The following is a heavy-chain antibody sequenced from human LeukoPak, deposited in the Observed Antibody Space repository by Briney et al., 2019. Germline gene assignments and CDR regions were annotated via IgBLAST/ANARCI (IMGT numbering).Heavy chain of an antibody. CDR1: GFTVSCNY. CDR2: IYSGGST. D-gene: IGHD5-24*01. V-gene: IGHV3-53*01. Sequence: GSLILSCAASGFTVSCNYMSWIRQAPGKGPEWVSVIYSGGSTYYADSVKGRFTISRDNSKNTLYLQMNSLRAEDTAVYYCAREGDGYNNLDYWGQGTLVTVSS. CDR3: AREGDGYNNLDY. J-gene: IGHJ4*02.